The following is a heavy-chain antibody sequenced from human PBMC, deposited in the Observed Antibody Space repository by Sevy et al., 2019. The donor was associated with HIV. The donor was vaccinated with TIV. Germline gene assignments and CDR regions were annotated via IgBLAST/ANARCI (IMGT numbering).Heavy chain of an antibody. V-gene: IGHV3-30*04. CDR3: ARDPTFSSDTRGYYPFDS. CDR2: ISYDGSNK. CDR1: GFIFSNYA. Sequence: GGSLRLSCAASGFIFSNYAIHWVRRAPGKGLEWVAVISYDGSNKHYAASVKGRFTISRDNSRNTLFLQMNSLRLDYTAVYYCARDPTFSSDTRGYYPFDSWGQGTLVTVSS. J-gene: IGHJ4*02. D-gene: IGHD3-22*01.